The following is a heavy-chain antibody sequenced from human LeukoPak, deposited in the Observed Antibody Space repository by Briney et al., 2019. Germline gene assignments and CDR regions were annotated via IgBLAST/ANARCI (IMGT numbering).Heavy chain of an antibody. J-gene: IGHJ6*04. CDR2: INSDGSST. D-gene: IGHD3-10*02. CDR1: GFTFSSYW. V-gene: IGHV3-74*01. CDR3: AELGITMIGGV. Sequence: GGSLRLSCAASGFTFSSYWMHWVRQAPGKGLVWVSRINSDGSSTSYADSVKGRFTISRDNAKNTLYLQMNSLRAEDTAVYYCAELGITMIGGVWGKGTTVTVSS.